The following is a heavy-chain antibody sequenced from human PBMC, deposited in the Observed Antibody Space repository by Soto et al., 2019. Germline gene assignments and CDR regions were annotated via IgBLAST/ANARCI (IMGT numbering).Heavy chain of an antibody. J-gene: IGHJ5*02. CDR3: ARDRILTGGDNWLDP. D-gene: IGHD3-9*01. V-gene: IGHV4-34*01. CDR2: INHSGST. CDR1: GGSFSGYY. Sequence: SETLSLTCAVYGGSFSGYYWSWIRQPPGKGLEWIGEINHSGSTNYNPSLKSRVTISVDTSKNQFSLKLSSVTAADTAVYYCARDRILTGGDNWLDPWGQGTLVTVSS.